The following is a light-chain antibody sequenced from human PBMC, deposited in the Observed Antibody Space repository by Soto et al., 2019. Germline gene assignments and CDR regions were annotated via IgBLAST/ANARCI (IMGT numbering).Light chain of an antibody. Sequence: EIVLTQSPGTLSLSPGERSTLSCRASQSVSSTYLAWYQQQPGQAPRLLIYGASNRATGIPDRFSGSGSGTDFTLTSSRLEPEDFAVYDCQQYGSSSWKFVQGTKVEIK. V-gene: IGKV3-20*01. J-gene: IGKJ1*01. CDR2: GAS. CDR1: QSVSSTY. CDR3: QQYGSSSWK.